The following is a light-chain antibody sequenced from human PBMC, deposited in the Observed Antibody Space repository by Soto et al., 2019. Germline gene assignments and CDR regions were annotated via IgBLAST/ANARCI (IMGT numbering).Light chain of an antibody. Sequence: SVLTQSPGTLSLSPGERAALSCKASQTISSSFLAWYKQKPGQAPRLLLYGASTRAPGIPDRFSGSGSGTDFTLIIRSLEPEDFATYYCQQYNSYWTFGQGTKVDIK. CDR2: GAS. V-gene: IGKV3-20*01. CDR1: QTISSSF. CDR3: QQYNSYWT. J-gene: IGKJ1*01.